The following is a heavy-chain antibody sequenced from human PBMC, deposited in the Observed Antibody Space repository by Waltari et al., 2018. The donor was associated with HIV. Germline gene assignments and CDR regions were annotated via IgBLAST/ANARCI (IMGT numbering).Heavy chain of an antibody. CDR2: ISSSSSTI. D-gene: IGHD1-26*01. Sequence: EVQLVESGGGLVQPGGSLRLSCAASGFTFSIYSMNWVRQAPGKGLEWVSYISSSSSTIYYADSVKGRFTISRDNAKNSLYLQMNSLRAEDTAVYYCARRSRIGFDYWGQGTLVTVSS. V-gene: IGHV3-48*04. J-gene: IGHJ4*02. CDR1: GFTFSIYS. CDR3: ARRSRIGFDY.